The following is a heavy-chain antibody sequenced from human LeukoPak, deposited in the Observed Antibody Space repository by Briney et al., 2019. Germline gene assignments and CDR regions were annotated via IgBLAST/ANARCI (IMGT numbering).Heavy chain of an antibody. D-gene: IGHD1-26*01. Sequence: GGSLRLSCAASGFTFSSYSMNWVRQAPGKGLEWVSSISSSSSYIYYADSVKGRFTISRDNAKNSLYLQMNSLRAEDTAVYYCARVTVVGATLSAFDIWGQGTMVTVSS. CDR1: GFTFSSYS. CDR3: ARVTVVGATLSAFDI. J-gene: IGHJ3*02. V-gene: IGHV3-21*01. CDR2: ISSSSSYI.